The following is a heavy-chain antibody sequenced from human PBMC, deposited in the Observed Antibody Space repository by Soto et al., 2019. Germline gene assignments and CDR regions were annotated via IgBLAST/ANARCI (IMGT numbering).Heavy chain of an antibody. CDR1: GFTFSDYY. V-gene: IGHV3-11*01. CDR2: ISSSGSTI. Sequence: GGSLRLSCAASGFTFSDYYMSWIRQAPGKGLEWVSYISSSGSTIYYADSVKGRFTISRDNAKNSLYLQMNSLRAEDTAVYYCAMGSSSKQNYYYYMDVWGKGTTVTVSS. D-gene: IGHD6-6*01. CDR3: AMGSSSKQNYYYYMDV. J-gene: IGHJ6*03.